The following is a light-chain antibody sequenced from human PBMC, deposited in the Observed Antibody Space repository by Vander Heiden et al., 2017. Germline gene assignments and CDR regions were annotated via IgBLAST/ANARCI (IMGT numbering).Light chain of an antibody. CDR1: EDIVRW. Sequence: DIQVTQSPSTLSASVGDTVIITCRAGEDIVRWLACYQQKPGKAPKLLIYDDSSLERGVPSRFSGSGFGTEFTLTISSLEPDDFAAYYCQQYNGYFKTFGQGTKLEIK. V-gene: IGKV1-5*01. CDR3: QQYNGYFKT. CDR2: DDS. J-gene: IGKJ2*01.